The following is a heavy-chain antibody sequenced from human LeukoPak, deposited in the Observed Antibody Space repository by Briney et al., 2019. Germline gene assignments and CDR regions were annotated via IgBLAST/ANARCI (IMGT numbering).Heavy chain of an antibody. J-gene: IGHJ4*02. D-gene: IGHD5-18*01. CDR1: GFTFSSYG. CDR2: ISYDGSNK. Sequence: GGSLRLSCAASGFTFSSYGMHWVRQAPGKGLEWVAVISYDGSNKYYADSVKGRFTISRDNSKNTLYLQMNSLRAEDTAVYYCAKDLVGYSYANPADYWGQGTLVTVSS. CDR3: AKDLVGYSYANPADY. V-gene: IGHV3-30*18.